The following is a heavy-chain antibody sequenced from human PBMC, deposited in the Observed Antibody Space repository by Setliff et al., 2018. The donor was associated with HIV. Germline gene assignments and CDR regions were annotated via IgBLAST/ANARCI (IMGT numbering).Heavy chain of an antibody. V-gene: IGHV4-39*01. CDR2: IFYSGIT. CDR1: SGPITSRTYY. Sequence: SETLSLTCTVSSGPITSRTYYWGWIRQPPGKGLEWIGSIFYSGITYYNPSLKSRVSISVDTSKNQFSLNLTSVTAADTAVYYCARSKAFYDFWGGYYTHGAFKIWGLGTMVTVSS. D-gene: IGHD3-3*01. J-gene: IGHJ3*02. CDR3: ARSKAFYDFWGGYYTHGAFKI.